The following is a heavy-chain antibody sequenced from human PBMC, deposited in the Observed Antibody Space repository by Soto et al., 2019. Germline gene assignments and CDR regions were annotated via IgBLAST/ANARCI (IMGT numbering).Heavy chain of an antibody. V-gene: IGHV1-69*13. CDR1: GGTFSSYA. D-gene: IGHD2-21*02. CDR2: IIPIFGTA. CDR3: ARLSLTAPDFHDAFDI. Sequence: GASVKVSCKASGGTFSSYAISWVRQAPGQGLEWMGGIIPIFGTANYAQKFQGRVTITADESTSTAYMELSSLGSEDTAVYYCARLSLTAPDFHDAFDIWGQGTMVTVSS. J-gene: IGHJ3*02.